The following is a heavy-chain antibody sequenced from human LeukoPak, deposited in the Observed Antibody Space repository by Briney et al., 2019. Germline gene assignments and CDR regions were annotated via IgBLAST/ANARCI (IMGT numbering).Heavy chain of an antibody. Sequence: SVKVSCKAPGGTFSSYAISWVRQAPGQGLEWMGRIIPIFGIANYAQKFQGRVTITADKSTSTAYMELSSLRSEDTAVYYCAREQGYYYDSSGYCFDYWGQGTLVTVSS. CDR1: GGTFSSYA. CDR3: AREQGYYYDSSGYCFDY. V-gene: IGHV1-69*04. J-gene: IGHJ4*02. D-gene: IGHD3-22*01. CDR2: IIPIFGIA.